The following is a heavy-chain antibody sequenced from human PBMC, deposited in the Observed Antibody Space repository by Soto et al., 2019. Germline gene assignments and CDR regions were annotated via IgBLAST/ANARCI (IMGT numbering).Heavy chain of an antibody. Sequence: ASVKVSCKASVYTFASYAISWMRQAPGQGLEWMGWISAYNGNTNYAQKLQGRVTMTTDTSTSTAYMELRSLRSDDTAVYYCARDPPPPDYWGQGTLVTVSS. CDR2: ISAYNGNT. V-gene: IGHV1-18*01. CDR3: ARDPPPPDY. CDR1: VYTFASYA. J-gene: IGHJ4*02.